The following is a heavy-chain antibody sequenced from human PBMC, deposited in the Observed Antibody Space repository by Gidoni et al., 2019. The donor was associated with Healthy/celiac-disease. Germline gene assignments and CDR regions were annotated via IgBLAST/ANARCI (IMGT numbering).Heavy chain of an antibody. V-gene: IGHV1-69*09. J-gene: IGHJ4*02. CDR1: GGTFSSYA. D-gene: IGHD1-26*01. CDR3: ARDRVGATNCFDY. CDR2: IIPILGIA. Sequence: QVQLVQSGAEVKKPGSSVKVSCKASGGTFSSYAISWVRQAPGQGLEWMGRIIPILGIANYAQKFQGRVTITADKSTSTAYMELSSLRSEDTAVYYCARDRVGATNCFDYWGQGTLVTVSS.